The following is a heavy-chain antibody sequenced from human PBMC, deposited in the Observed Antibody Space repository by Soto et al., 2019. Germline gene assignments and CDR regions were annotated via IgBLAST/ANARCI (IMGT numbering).Heavy chain of an antibody. CDR3: AKAVGEYLYFFTS. Sequence: EVQVLESGGGLIQPGGSLRLSCAFSGLTFSRYAASWVRQAPGKGLEWVSGIDTSGHNTYYADSVKGRFTIARDNSYKAVFLQMNNLTAEYTGVYYCAKAVGEYLYFFTSWGQGILVTV. V-gene: IGHV3-23*01. J-gene: IGHJ4*02. CDR1: GLTFSRYA. D-gene: IGHD2-2*01. CDR2: IDTSGHNT.